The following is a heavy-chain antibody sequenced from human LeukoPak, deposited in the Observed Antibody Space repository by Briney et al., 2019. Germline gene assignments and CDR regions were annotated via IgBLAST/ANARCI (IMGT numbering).Heavy chain of an antibody. Sequence: GGSLRLSCAASGFTFDDHGMSWVRQAPGTGLEWVSGIKWDGGSTGYEDTVKGRSTISRDNAKNSLYLQMNSLRAEDTAIYYCAKEYTGTFSPFPSYFDNWGQGTLVTVSS. CDR3: AKEYTGTFSPFPSYFDN. D-gene: IGHD1-26*01. CDR1: GFTFDDHG. CDR2: IKWDGGST. V-gene: IGHV3-20*04. J-gene: IGHJ4*02.